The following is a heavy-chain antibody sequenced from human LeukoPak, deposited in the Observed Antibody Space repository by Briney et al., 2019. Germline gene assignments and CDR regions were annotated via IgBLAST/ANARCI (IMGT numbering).Heavy chain of an antibody. CDR2: INSDGSST. D-gene: IGHD3-3*01. CDR1: GFTFSSYW. V-gene: IGHV3-74*01. Sequence: GGSLRLSCAASGFTFSSYWMHWVRQAPGKGLVWVSRINSDGSSTSYADSVKGRFTISRDNAKNTLYLQMNSLRAEDTAVYYCARVDYDFWSGHRPLDYWGQGTLVTVSS. J-gene: IGHJ4*02. CDR3: ARVDYDFWSGHRPLDY.